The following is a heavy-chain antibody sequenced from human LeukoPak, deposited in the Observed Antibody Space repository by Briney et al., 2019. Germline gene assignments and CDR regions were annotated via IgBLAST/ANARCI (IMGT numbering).Heavy chain of an antibody. V-gene: IGHV4-30-4*01. CDR3: ARDRGYSSGWYPGY. CDR1: GGSLSSGDSY. Sequence: SETLSLTCTVSGGSLSSGDSYWSWVRQPPGRGLEWIGYIYYSGSTYYNPSLKSRVTISVDTSKNQFSLKLSSVTAADTAVYYCARDRGYSSGWYPGYWGQGTLVTVSS. D-gene: IGHD6-19*01. CDR2: IYYSGST. J-gene: IGHJ4*02.